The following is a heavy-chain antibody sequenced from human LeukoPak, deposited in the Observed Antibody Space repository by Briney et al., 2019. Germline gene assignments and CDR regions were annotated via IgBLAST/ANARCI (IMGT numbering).Heavy chain of an antibody. V-gene: IGHV4-34*01. Sequence: GSLRLSCAASGFTFSSYAMSWIRQPPGKGLEWIGEINHSGSTNYNPSLKSRVTISVDTSKNQFSLKLSSVTAADTAVYYCARRHESIAAAGTGFDYWGQGTLVTVSS. J-gene: IGHJ4*02. D-gene: IGHD6-13*01. CDR3: ARRHESIAAAGTGFDY. CDR1: GFTFSSYA. CDR2: INHSGST.